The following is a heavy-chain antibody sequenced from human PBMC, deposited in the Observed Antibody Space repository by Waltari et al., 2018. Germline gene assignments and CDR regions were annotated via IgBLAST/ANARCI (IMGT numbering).Heavy chain of an antibody. J-gene: IGHJ4*02. CDR1: GYTFTTYG. V-gene: IGHV1-18*01. Sequence: QVRLVQSGAEVKKPGASVKVSCKASGYTFTTYGITFLRQAPGQGLGWMGWINTNVGHTNFAQKFQGRVTMTRDTSTNTVYMEMRALRSDDTAVYYCAKGISGSFDSWGQGTLVTVSS. CDR3: AKGISGSFDS. D-gene: IGHD6-19*01. CDR2: INTNVGHT.